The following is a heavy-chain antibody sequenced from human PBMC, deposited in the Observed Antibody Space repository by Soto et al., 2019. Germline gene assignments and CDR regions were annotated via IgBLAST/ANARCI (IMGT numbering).Heavy chain of an antibody. Sequence: SETLSLTGAVYVGSFSGYYWSWIRQPPGKGLEWIGEINHSGSTNYNPSLKSRVTISVDTSKNQFSLKLSSVTAADTAVYYCARGVPYYYDSSGYYYFDYWGQGTLVTVSS. D-gene: IGHD3-22*01. V-gene: IGHV4-34*01. J-gene: IGHJ4*02. CDR2: INHSGST. CDR3: ARGVPYYYDSSGYYYFDY. CDR1: VGSFSGYY.